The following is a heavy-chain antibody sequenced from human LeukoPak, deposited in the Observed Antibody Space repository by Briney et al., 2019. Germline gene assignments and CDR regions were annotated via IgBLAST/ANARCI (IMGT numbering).Heavy chain of an antibody. CDR2: IYYSGST. CDR1: GGSVSSGGYY. Sequence: PSETLSLTCTVSGGSVSSGGYYWSWIRQHPGKGLEWIGYIYYSGSTYYNPSLRSRVTISVDTSKNQFSLKLSSVTAADTAVYYCASSSWGSFDYWGQGTLVTVSS. J-gene: IGHJ4*02. D-gene: IGHD7-27*01. V-gene: IGHV4-31*03. CDR3: ASSSWGSFDY.